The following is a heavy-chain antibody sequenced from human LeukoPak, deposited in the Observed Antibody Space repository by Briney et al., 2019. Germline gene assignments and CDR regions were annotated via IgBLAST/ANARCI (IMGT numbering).Heavy chain of an antibody. CDR3: ASGYYYGSSSYYHTGYLDH. CDR2: ISPISETP. V-gene: IGHV1-69*05. D-gene: IGHD3-10*01. CDR1: GGILSTSA. J-gene: IGHJ4*02. Sequence: ASVKVSCKASGGILSTSAISWVRQAPGHGLEWMGGISPISETPNYALRFQGRVTITRDESTATAYMELTSLRSDDTAVYYCASGYYYGSSSYYHTGYLDHWAQGTLVTVSS.